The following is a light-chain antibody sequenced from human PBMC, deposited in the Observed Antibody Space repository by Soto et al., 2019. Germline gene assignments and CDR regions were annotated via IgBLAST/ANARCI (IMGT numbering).Light chain of an antibody. J-gene: IGLJ1*01. CDR3: SSYTTRSTYV. Sequence: QSVLTQPPSASGTPGQRVTISCSGSSSNIGSNTVNWYQQLPGTAPKLLIYSNNQRPSGVPDRFSGSKSGTSASLAISGLQAEDEADYYCSSYTTRSTYVFGDGTKVT. V-gene: IGLV1-44*01. CDR1: SSNIGSNT. CDR2: SNN.